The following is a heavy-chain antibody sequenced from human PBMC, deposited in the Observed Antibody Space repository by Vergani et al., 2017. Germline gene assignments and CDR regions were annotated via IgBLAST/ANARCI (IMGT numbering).Heavy chain of an antibody. CDR2: IIPLLGIA. J-gene: IGHJ1*01. Sequence: QVQLVQSGAEVKKPGSSVKVSCKASGGTFSSYTISWVRQAPGQGLEWMGRIIPLLGIANYAQKFQGRVTITADKSTSTAYMELSSLRSEDTAVYYCARGIAVAAPIEYFQHWGQGTLVTVSS. D-gene: IGHD6-19*01. CDR1: GGTFSSYT. CDR3: ARGIAVAAPIEYFQH. V-gene: IGHV1-69*02.